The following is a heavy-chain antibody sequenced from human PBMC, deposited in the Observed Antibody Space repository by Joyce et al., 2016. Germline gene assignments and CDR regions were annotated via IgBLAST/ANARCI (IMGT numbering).Heavy chain of an antibody. Sequence: VQLEQSGGASVQPGESQRLSCVGSGFTFPRHWMSWVRAARGKGVELMASNNENGGEKYYLDSVKGRFTISRDNSKNSQYLHMNSLRAEDTAIYFCAKALYGDYEFDHWGQGSLITVSS. D-gene: IGHD4-17*01. CDR3: AKALYGDYEFDH. V-gene: IGHV3-7*01. CDR1: GFTFPRHW. J-gene: IGHJ4*02. CDR2: NNENGGEK.